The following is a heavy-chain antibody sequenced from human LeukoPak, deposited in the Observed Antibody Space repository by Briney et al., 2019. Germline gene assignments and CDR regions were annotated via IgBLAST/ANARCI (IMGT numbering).Heavy chain of an antibody. CDR1: GGTFTSYD. Sequence: GASVKVSCKASGGTFTSYDINWVRQATGQGLEWMGWMNPNSGNTGYAQKFQGRVTMTRNTSISTAYMELSSLRSEDTAVYYCARAPRPLPYYDSRGYWGQGTLVTVSS. CDR2: MNPNSGNT. J-gene: IGHJ4*02. D-gene: IGHD3-22*01. CDR3: ARAPRPLPYYDSRGY. V-gene: IGHV1-8*01.